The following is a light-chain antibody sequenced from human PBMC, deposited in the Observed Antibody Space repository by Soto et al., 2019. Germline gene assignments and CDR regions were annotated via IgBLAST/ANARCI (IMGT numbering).Light chain of an antibody. CDR3: QPYENRPYT. CDR2: DAY. CDR1: QDISKF. Sequence: DIQMTQSPSSLPASIGDRVSFTCQASQDISKFLNWYQHKPGQAPSLLIYDAYKSHFGVTSRFSGSGSGTDFTLTISSLQPEDNATYYCQPYENRPYTFGPGTQVDIK. J-gene: IGKJ3*01. V-gene: IGKV1-33*01.